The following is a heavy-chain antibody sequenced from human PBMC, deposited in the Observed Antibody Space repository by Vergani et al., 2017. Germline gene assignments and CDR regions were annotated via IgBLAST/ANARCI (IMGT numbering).Heavy chain of an antibody. CDR1: GGSISSSSYY. J-gene: IGHJ6*02. D-gene: IGHD2-21*01. Sequence: QLQLQESGPGLVKPSETLSLTCTVSGGSISSSSYYWGWIRQPPGKGLEWIGSIDYSGSTSYNPSVRGRLAISVDTSKNHFSLKLDSVTAADTAVYFCAREGPYFYGLDLWGQGTTVTVSS. V-gene: IGHV4-39*02. CDR2: IDYSGST. CDR3: AREGPYFYGLDL.